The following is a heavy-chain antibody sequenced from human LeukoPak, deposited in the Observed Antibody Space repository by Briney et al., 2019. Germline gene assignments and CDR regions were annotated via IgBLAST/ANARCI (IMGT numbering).Heavy chain of an antibody. D-gene: IGHD3-22*01. CDR1: GGSISSSSYY. J-gene: IGHJ4*02. CDR2: IYYSGST. CDR3: ARDRYYYDSSGYYYFDY. Sequence: PSETLSLTCTVSGGSISSSSYYWGWIRQPPGKGLEWIGIIYYSGSTYYNPSLKSRVTISVDTSKNQFSLKLSSVTAADTAVYYCARDRYYYDSSGYYYFDYWGQGTLVTVSS. V-gene: IGHV4-39*07.